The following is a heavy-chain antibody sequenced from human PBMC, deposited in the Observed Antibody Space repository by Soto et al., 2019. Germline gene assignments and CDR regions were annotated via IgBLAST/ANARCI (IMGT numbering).Heavy chain of an antibody. D-gene: IGHD4-17*01. CDR1: GGSFSGYY. CDR2: INHSGST. CDR3: ASLSVMTTVTTDY. Sequence: SETLSLTCAVYGGSFSGYYWSWIRQPPGKGLEWIGEINHSGSTNYNPSLKSRVTISVDTSKNQFSLKLSSVTAADTAVYYCASLSVMTTVTTDYWGQGTLVTVPQ. J-gene: IGHJ4*02. V-gene: IGHV4-34*01.